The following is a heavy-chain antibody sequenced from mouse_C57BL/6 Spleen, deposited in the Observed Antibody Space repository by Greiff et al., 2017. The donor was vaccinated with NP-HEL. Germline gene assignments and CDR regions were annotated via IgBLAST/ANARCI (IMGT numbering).Heavy chain of an antibody. V-gene: IGHV14-2*01. J-gene: IGHJ1*03. Sequence: VQLQQSGAELVKPGASVKLSCTASGFNIKDYYMHWVKQRTEQGLEWIGRIDPEDGETKYAPKFQGKATITADTSSNTAYLHLRSLTSDDTAVYYCARSVVWYSNSYWYFDVWGTGTTVTVSS. CDR3: ARSVVWYSNSYWYFDV. D-gene: IGHD2-5*01. CDR2: IDPEDGET. CDR1: GFNIKDYY.